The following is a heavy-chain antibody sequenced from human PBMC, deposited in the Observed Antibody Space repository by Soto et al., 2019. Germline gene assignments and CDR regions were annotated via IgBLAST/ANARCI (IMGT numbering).Heavy chain of an antibody. V-gene: IGHV4-59*01. D-gene: IGHD5-12*01. J-gene: IGHJ5*02. CDR1: GGSISSYY. CDR3: ARGGWLRFDP. Sequence: QVQLQESGPGLVKPSETLSLTCTVSGGSISSYYWSWIRQPPGKGLEWIGYINYSGSTNYNPSLKSRVPMSVETSKNQFSLKLSSVAAADTAVYYCARGGWLRFDPWGQGTLVTVSS. CDR2: INYSGST.